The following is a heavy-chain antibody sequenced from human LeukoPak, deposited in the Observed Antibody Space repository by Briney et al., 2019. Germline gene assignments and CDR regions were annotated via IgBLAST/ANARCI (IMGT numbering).Heavy chain of an antibody. V-gene: IGHV1-2*02. CDR3: ARNKEGKSLDY. CDR1: GYTFTDYY. Sequence: ASVKVSCKASGYTFTDYYIHWVRQAPGQGLEWMAWMNPNSGGSSYAQKFQGRVTMTRDTSISTAYMELSRLRFDDTTVYYCARNKEGKSLDYWGQGTLVTVSS. J-gene: IGHJ4*02. CDR2: MNPNSGGS.